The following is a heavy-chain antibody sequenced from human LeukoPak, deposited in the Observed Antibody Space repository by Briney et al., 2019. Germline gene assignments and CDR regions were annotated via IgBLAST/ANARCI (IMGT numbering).Heavy chain of an antibody. Sequence: ASVKVSCKASGYTCTGYYMHWVRQAPGQGLEWMGWINPTSGGTNYAKKSQGRVTMTRATSTSTAYMELSRLRSDDTAVYYCAGDRGNWGGRDAFDIWGQGTMVTVSS. V-gene: IGHV1-2*02. D-gene: IGHD7-27*01. J-gene: IGHJ3*02. CDR3: AGDRGNWGGRDAFDI. CDR2: INPTSGGT. CDR1: GYTCTGYY.